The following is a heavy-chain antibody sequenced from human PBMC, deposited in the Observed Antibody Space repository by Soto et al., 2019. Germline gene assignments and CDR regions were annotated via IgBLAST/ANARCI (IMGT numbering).Heavy chain of an antibody. CDR1: GYTFTSYG. CDR3: GRSLRYFDWLLSGVAGLGYGMDV. J-gene: IGHJ6*02. D-gene: IGHD3-9*01. CDR2: ISAYNGNT. V-gene: IGHV1-18*01. Sequence: QVQLVQSGAEVKKPGASVKVSCKASGYTFTSYGISWVRQAPGQGLEWMGWISAYNGNTNYAQKLQGRVTMTTDTSTSTAYMELRSLRSDDTAVYYCGRSLRYFDWLLSGVAGLGYGMDVWGQGTTVTVSS.